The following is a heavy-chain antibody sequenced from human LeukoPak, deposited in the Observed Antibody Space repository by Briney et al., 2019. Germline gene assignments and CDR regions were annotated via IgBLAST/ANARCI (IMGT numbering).Heavy chain of an antibody. CDR3: ARWFFPSDYGMDV. V-gene: IGHV1-2*02. J-gene: IGHJ6*02. CDR1: GYTFTGYY. D-gene: IGHD3-10*01. Sequence: ASVKVSCKASGYTFTGYYMHWVRQALGQGLEWMGWINPNSGGTNYAQKFQGRVTMTRDTSISTAYMELSRLRSDDTAVYYCARWFFPSDYGMDVWGQGTTVTVSS. CDR2: INPNSGGT.